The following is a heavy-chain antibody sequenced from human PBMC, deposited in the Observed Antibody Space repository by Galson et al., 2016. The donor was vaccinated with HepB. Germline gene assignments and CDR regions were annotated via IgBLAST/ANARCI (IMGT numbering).Heavy chain of an antibody. CDR3: ANRGEFLEWLSPFDY. D-gene: IGHD3-3*01. CDR2: IHYSGIS. Sequence: TLSLTCSVSDDSMTRPGYYWTWIRQPPGGGLEWIGYIHYSGISFYNPSLRSRVIISLDMSKNQFTLRLTSVTAANTGVYYCANRGEFLEWLSPFDYWGQGTLVTVSS. V-gene: IGHV4-31*03. CDR1: DDSMTRPGYY. J-gene: IGHJ4*02.